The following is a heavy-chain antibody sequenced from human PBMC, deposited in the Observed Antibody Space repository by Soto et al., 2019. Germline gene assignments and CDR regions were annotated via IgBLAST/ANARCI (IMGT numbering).Heavy chain of an antibody. CDR3: ARGRSVAGKKFDY. Sequence: QVQLVQSGAEVKKPRASVKVSCKASGYTFSGYYIHWVRQAPGQGPEWVGWINPNNGDTNYAQKYQGRVTMTRDTSITTVYMELNSLRSDDTAVYYCARGRSVAGKKFDYWGQGTLVTVS. CDR2: INPNNGDT. V-gene: IGHV1-2*02. CDR1: GYTFSGYY. J-gene: IGHJ4*02. D-gene: IGHD6-19*01.